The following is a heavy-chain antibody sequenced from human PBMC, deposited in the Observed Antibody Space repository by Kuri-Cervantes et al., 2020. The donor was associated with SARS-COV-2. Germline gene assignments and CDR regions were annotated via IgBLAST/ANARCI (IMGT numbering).Heavy chain of an antibody. CDR2: IYFSGST. Sequence: ESLKIPCSVSGGPISSSGHYWGWVRQPPGKALEWIGSIYFSGSTYYTPSLKSRVTITVDTSKNQFSLKLTSVTATDTAVYYCGRQASDWHIDYWGQGTLVTVSS. V-gene: IGHV4-39*01. D-gene: IGHD3-9*01. CDR3: GRQASDWHIDY. CDR1: GGPISSSGHY. J-gene: IGHJ4*02.